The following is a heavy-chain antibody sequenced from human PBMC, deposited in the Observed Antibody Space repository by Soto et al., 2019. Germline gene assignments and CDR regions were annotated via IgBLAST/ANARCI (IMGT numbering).Heavy chain of an antibody. CDR2: TYYRSKWYN. D-gene: IGHD6-13*01. Sequence: SRTLSLTCAISGDSVSSNSAAWNWIRQSPSRGLEWLGRTYYRSKWYNDYAVSVKSRITINPDTSKNQFSLQLNSVTPEDTAVYYCAKGIAAAVHGWFDPWGQGALVTVSS. V-gene: IGHV6-1*01. J-gene: IGHJ5*02. CDR3: AKGIAAAVHGWFDP. CDR1: GDSVSSNSAA.